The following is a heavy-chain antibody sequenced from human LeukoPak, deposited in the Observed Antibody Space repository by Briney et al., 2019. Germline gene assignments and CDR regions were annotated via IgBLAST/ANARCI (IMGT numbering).Heavy chain of an antibody. CDR1: GFTFSTSS. V-gene: IGHV3-48*04. Sequence: GGSLRLSCAASGFTFSTSSMNWVRQAPGKGLEWVSYISSSGSTIYYADSVKGRFTISRDNAKNSLYLQMNSLRAEDTAVYYCARVTVTTDYDYWGQGTLVTVSS. CDR2: ISSSGSTI. CDR3: ARVTVTTDYDY. D-gene: IGHD4-17*01. J-gene: IGHJ4*02.